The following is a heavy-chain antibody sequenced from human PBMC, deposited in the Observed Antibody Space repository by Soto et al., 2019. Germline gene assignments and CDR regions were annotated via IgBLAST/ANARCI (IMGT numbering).Heavy chain of an antibody. V-gene: IGHV4-34*01. CDR2: INHSGST. CDR3: ARGRKNIVVVVAAHYYYGMDV. J-gene: IGHJ6*02. D-gene: IGHD2-15*01. CDR1: GGSFSGYY. Sequence: PSETLSLTCAVYGGSFSGYYWSWIRQPPGKGLEWIGEINHSGSTNYNPSLKSRVTISVDTSKNQFSLKLSSVTAADTAVYYCARGRKNIVVVVAAHYYYGMDVWGQGTTVTVSS.